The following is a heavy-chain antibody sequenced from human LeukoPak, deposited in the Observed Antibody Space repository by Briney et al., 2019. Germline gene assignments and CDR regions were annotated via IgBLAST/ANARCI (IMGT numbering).Heavy chain of an antibody. CDR3: AKGGASTGDGIFDY. CDR2: IKQDGSEK. V-gene: IGHV3-7*01. D-gene: IGHD1-14*01. J-gene: IGHJ4*02. Sequence: GGSLRLSCAASGFTFSSYWMSWVRQAPGKGLEWVANIKQDGSEKYYVDSVKGRFTISRDNSKYTLSLQMNSLRAEDTAVYYCAKGGASTGDGIFDYWGQGILVTVSS. CDR1: GFTFSSYW.